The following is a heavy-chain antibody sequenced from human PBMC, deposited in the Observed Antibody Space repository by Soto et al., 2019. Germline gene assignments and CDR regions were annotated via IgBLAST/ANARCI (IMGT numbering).Heavy chain of an antibody. V-gene: IGHV3-23*01. CDR3: AKDLSRFLERSISSSYYFDY. Sequence: PGWSLRLSCAASGFTFSSYAMSWVRQAPGKGLEWVSAISGSGGSTYYADSVKGRFTISRDNSKNTLYLQMNSLRAEDTAVYYCAKDLSRFLERSISSSYYFDYWGQGTLVTVSS. D-gene: IGHD3-3*01. CDR1: GFTFSSYA. CDR2: ISGSGGST. J-gene: IGHJ4*02.